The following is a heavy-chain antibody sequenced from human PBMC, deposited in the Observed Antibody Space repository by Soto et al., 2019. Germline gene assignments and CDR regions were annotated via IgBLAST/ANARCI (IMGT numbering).Heavy chain of an antibody. J-gene: IGHJ6*02. V-gene: IGHV3-33*01. CDR1: GFTFSSYG. CDR3: ARDLGGSGSYYHYYYYGMDV. D-gene: IGHD3-10*01. CDR2: IWYDGSNK. Sequence: GGSLRLSCAASGFTFSSYGMHWVRQAPGKGLEWVAVIWYDGSNKYYADSVKGRFTISRDNSKNTLYLQMNSLRAEDTAVYYCARDLGGSGSYYHYYYYGMDVWGQGTTVTVSS.